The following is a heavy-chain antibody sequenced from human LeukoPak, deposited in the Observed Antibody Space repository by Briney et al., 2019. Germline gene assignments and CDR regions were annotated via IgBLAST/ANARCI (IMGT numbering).Heavy chain of an antibody. Sequence: GGSLRLSCTASGFTFGDYAMSWVRQAPGKGLECVGFIRSKTYGGTTEYAACVKGRFTISRDDSKSIAYLQMNSLKAEDTAVYYCTRVGYCSTTSCYWFGYWGQGTLVTVSS. D-gene: IGHD2-2*01. CDR1: GFTFGDYA. V-gene: IGHV3-49*04. CDR3: TRVGYCSTTSCYWFGY. J-gene: IGHJ4*02. CDR2: IRSKTYGGTT.